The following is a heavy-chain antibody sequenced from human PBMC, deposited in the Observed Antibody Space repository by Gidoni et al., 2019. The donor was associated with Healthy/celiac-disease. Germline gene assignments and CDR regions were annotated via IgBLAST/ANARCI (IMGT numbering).Heavy chain of an antibody. D-gene: IGHD5-18*01. CDR2: ISYDGSNK. V-gene: IGHV3-30-3*01. CDR3: ARDPAMVYYFDY. J-gene: IGHJ4*02. Sequence: QVQLVESGGGVVQPGRSLRLSCAASGFTFSSYAMHWVRQAPGKGLEWVAVISYDGSNKYYADSVKGRFTISRDNSKNTLYLQMNSLRAEDTAVYYCARDPAMVYYFDYWGQGTLVTVSS. CDR1: GFTFSSYA.